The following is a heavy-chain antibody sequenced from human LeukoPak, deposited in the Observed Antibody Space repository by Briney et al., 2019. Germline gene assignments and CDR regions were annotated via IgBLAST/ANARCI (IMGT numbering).Heavy chain of an antibody. J-gene: IGHJ4*02. CDR2: INPNSGNR. Sequence: ASVKVSCKASGYTFTSLDINWVRQATGQGLEWMGWINPNSGNRGYAQQLQGRVTITRDTSTSTVYMELSSLRSEDTAVYYCARVDGSPDYWGQGTLVTVSS. CDR1: GYTFTSLD. CDR3: ARVDGSPDY. D-gene: IGHD2-15*01. V-gene: IGHV1-8*01.